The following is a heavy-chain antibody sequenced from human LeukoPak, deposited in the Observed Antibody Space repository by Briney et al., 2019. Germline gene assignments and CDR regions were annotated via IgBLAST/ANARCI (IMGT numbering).Heavy chain of an antibody. J-gene: IGHJ3*02. D-gene: IGHD3-16*01. V-gene: IGHV4-59*01. CDR2: IYYSGST. Sequence: PSETLSLTCIVSGGSINSFYWSWIRQPPGRGLEWIGYIYYSGSTNYNPSLKSRVSISVDTSKNQFSLKLSSVTAADTARYYCAGLYEDTGYGAFDIWGQGTMVTVSS. CDR1: GGSINSFY. CDR3: AGLYEDTGYGAFDI.